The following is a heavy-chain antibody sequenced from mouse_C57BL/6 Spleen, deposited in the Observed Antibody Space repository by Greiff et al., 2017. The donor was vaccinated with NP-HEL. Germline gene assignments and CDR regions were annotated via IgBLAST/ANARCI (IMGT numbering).Heavy chain of an antibody. CDR2: ISDGGSYT. Sequence: EVQGVESGGGLVKPGGSLKLSCAASGFTFSSYAMSWVRQTPEKRLEWVATISDGGSYTYYPDNVQGRFTISRDNAKNNLYLQMSHLKSEDTAMYDCARDYPPWYFDVWGTGTTVTVSS. CDR3: ARDYPPWYFDV. V-gene: IGHV5-4*01. J-gene: IGHJ1*03. CDR1: GFTFSSYA.